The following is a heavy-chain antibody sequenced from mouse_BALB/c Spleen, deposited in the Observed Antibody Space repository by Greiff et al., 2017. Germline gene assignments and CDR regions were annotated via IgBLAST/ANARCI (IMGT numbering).Heavy chain of an antibody. V-gene: IGHV14-3*02. CDR1: GFNIKDTY. D-gene: IGHD2-4*01. Sequence: VQLQQSGAELVKPGASVKLSCTASGFNIKDTYMHWVKQRPEQGLEWIGRIDPANGNTKYDPKFQGKATITADTSSNTAYLQLSSLTSEDTAFYYCAGDYDGIWFAYWGQGTLVTVSA. CDR2: IDPANGNT. CDR3: AGDYDGIWFAY. J-gene: IGHJ3*01.